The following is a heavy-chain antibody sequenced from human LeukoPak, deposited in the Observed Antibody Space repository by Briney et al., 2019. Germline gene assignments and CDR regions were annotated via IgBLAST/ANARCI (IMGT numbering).Heavy chain of an antibody. V-gene: IGHV3-23*01. D-gene: IGHD3-10*01. CDR1: GLTFSSYA. CDR2: ISGSGGST. CDR3: AKDGSSYYDNYYYYYMDV. J-gene: IGHJ6*03. Sequence: GGSLRLSCAASGLTFSSYAMSWVRQAPGKGLEWVSSISGSGGSTYYADSVKGRFTISRDKSKNTLYLQMKRLRAEDTAVYYCAKDGSSYYDNYYYYYMDVWGKGTTVTISS.